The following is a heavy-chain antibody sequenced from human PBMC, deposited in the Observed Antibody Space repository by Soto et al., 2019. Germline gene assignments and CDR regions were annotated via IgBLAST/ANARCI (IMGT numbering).Heavy chain of an antibody. J-gene: IGHJ3*02. CDR2: MSSSSGTI. D-gene: IGHD2-21*02. CDR1: GFTLRSYS. V-gene: IGHV3-48*01. CDR3: VRDNGGDWRVGPFDI. Sequence: GGALRLSCAASGFTLRSYSMNWVRQAPGKGLEWVSYMSSSSGTIYYADSVKGRFTISRDNAKNSLYLEMNSLRAEDTAVYFCVRDNGGDWRVGPFDIWGQGTMVPVSS.